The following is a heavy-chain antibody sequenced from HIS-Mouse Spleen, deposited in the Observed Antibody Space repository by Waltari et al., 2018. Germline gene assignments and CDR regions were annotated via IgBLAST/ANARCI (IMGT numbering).Heavy chain of an antibody. D-gene: IGHD6-13*01. Sequence: QLQLQESGPGLVKPSETLSLTCTVSGGSISSSSYYWGWIRQPPGKGLEWIGSFYYSGRPYSNPSLKSRVTISVDTSKNQFSLKLSSVTAADTAVYYCAREIPYSSSWYDWYFDLWGRGTLVTVSS. J-gene: IGHJ2*01. CDR2: FYYSGRP. CDR3: AREIPYSSSWYDWYFDL. CDR1: GGSISSSSYY. V-gene: IGHV4-39*07.